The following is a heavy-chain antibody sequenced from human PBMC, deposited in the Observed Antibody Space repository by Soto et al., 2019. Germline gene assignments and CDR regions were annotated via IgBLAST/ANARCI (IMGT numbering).Heavy chain of an antibody. Sequence: SETLSLTCTVSGGSISSYYWSWIRQPPGKGLEWIGYIYYRGSTYYNQSLKSRVTISVDTSKNQFSLKLSSVTAADTAVYYCASSLYYYDSSGYLGPAYFDYWGQGTLVTVSS. CDR1: GGSISSYY. CDR3: ASSLYYYDSSGYLGPAYFDY. J-gene: IGHJ4*02. V-gene: IGHV4-59*08. CDR2: IYYRGST. D-gene: IGHD3-22*01.